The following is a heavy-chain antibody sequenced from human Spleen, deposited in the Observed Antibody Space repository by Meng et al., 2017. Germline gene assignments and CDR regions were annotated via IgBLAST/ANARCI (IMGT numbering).Heavy chain of an antibody. CDR2: ISAYNGNT. CDR3: ARDHSPYYYDSSGYYCLDY. Sequence: PLVQSGAEVQKPGASVKVSCKASCYTFTIYGISCVRQAPGRGLEWMGWISAYNGNTNYAQKLQGRVTMTTDTSTSTAYMELSSLRSEDTAVYYCARDHSPYYYDSSGYYCLDYWGQGTLVTVSS. J-gene: IGHJ4*02. D-gene: IGHD3-22*01. CDR1: CYTFTIYG. V-gene: IGHV1-18*01.